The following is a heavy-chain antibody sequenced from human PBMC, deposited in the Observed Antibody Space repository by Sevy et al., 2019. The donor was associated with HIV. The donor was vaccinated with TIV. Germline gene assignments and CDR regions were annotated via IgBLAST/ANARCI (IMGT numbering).Heavy chain of an antibody. Sequence: GGSLRLSCAASGFTFNNFWMTWVRKAPGKGLEWVANINLDGSEEYYVDSVKGRFTISRDNGKNSLYLQMSSLRAEDTAVYFCAKSTVTTGIDAFDIWGQGTMVTVSS. D-gene: IGHD1-1*01. CDR2: INLDGSEE. J-gene: IGHJ3*02. V-gene: IGHV3-7*01. CDR1: GFTFNNFW. CDR3: AKSTVTTGIDAFDI.